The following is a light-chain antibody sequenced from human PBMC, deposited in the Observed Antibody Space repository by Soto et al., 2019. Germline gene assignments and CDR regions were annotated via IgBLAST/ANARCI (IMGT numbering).Light chain of an antibody. CDR1: QSVSSY. CDR3: QQRSNWPLT. Sequence: EIVLTQSPATLSLSPGERATLSCRASQSVSSYLAWYQQKPGQAPRLLIYDASNRATGIPAWFSGSESGTDFPRTISRLVPEGVAVYYCQQRSNWPLTFGGGTKVEIK. CDR2: DAS. V-gene: IGKV3-11*01. J-gene: IGKJ4*01.